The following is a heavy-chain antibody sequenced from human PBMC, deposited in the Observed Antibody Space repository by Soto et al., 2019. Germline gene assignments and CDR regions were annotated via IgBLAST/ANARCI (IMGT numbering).Heavy chain of an antibody. Sequence: EVQLAESGGGLIQPGGSLRLSCAASGFAVSDTYMSWFRQAPGKGLECVSVIYDNGNTYYAESVSGRFTISRDHSKNTLFLKMNTLRPEDTAIYYCARSIGTGDTLQKGDSWGQGTLVTVS. J-gene: IGHJ4*02. V-gene: IGHV3-53*01. CDR2: IYDNGNT. CDR3: ARSIGTGDTLQKGDS. CDR1: GFAVSDTY. D-gene: IGHD2-21*02.